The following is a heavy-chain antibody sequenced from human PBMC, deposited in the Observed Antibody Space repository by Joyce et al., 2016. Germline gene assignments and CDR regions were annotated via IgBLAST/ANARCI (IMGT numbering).Heavy chain of an antibody. V-gene: IGHV3-33*01. J-gene: IGHJ4*02. Sequence: QVQLVESGGGVVQPGRSLRLSCAASGFTFSNYAMHWVRQAPGKGLEWVAVIWYDGSNKYYGDPVKGRFTISRDNSKNTLYLQMNSLRAEDTAVYYCARVLSRAGFDYWGQGTLVTVSS. CDR2: IWYDGSNK. D-gene: IGHD6-13*01. CDR3: ARVLSRAGFDY. CDR1: GFTFSNYA.